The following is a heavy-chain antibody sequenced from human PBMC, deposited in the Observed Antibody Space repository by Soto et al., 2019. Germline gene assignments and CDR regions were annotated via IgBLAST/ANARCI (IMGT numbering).Heavy chain of an antibody. D-gene: IGHD6-13*01. CDR3: ANGMYSSSWYYDY. CDR2: ISYDGSNK. Sequence: QVQLVDSGGGVVQPGRSLRLSCAASGFTFNSHGMHWVRQAPGKGPEWVATISYDGSNKYYADSVKGRFTISRDNSKNTLYLQMNSLSAEDTAVYYCANGMYSSSWYYDYWGQGTPVTVSS. CDR1: GFTFNSHG. V-gene: IGHV3-30*18. J-gene: IGHJ4*02.